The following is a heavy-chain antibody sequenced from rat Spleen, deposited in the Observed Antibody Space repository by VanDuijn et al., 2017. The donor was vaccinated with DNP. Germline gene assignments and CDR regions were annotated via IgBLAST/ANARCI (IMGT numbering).Heavy chain of an antibody. V-gene: IGHV5-25*01. J-gene: IGHJ4*01. D-gene: IGHD1-3*01. CDR1: GFTFSNYD. Sequence: EVQLVESGGGLVQPGRSLKLSCAASGFTFSNYDMAWVRQAPATGLEWVASITPSGDSTYYRDSVKGRFTVSRDDAKSTLYLQMDSLRSEDTATFFCARDDYGSYGAMDPWGQGTSVTVSS. CDR3: ARDDYGSYGAMDP. CDR2: ITPSGDST.